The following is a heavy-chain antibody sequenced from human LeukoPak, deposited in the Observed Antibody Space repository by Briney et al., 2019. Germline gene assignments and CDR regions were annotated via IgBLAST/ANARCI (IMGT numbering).Heavy chain of an antibody. V-gene: IGHV1-18*04. CDR3: ARVGNNGDYGY. CDR1: GYTFTSYY. J-gene: IGHJ4*02. Sequence: ASVKVSCKASGYTFTSYYMHWVRQAPGQGLEWMGWISAYNGNTNYAQKLQGRVTMTTDTSTSTAYMELRSLRSDDTAVYYCARVGNNGDYGYWGQGTLVTVSS. D-gene: IGHD4-17*01. CDR2: ISAYNGNT.